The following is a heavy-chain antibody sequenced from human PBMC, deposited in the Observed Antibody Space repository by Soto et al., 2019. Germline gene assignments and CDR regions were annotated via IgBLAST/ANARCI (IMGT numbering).Heavy chain of an antibody. V-gene: IGHV1-18*01. D-gene: IGHD2-21*01. Sequence: QIQLVQSGGEVKKPGASVKVSCKSSGYNFISHSITWVRQAPGQGLEWMGRISAYNGNTNHAPKSQGRLTVPTGTSTGTADMELAMLRPADTAVYCCARCALCGGAPGCRDMEVWGPGTTVTASS. CDR2: ISAYNGNT. CDR1: GYNFISHS. CDR3: ARCALCGGAPGCRDMEV. J-gene: IGHJ6*02.